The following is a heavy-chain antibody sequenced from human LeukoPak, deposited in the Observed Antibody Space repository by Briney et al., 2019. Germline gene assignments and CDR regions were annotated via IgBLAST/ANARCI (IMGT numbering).Heavy chain of an antibody. J-gene: IGHJ6*03. CDR1: GFTFSSYA. CDR2: ISGSGGST. D-gene: IGHD6-19*01. V-gene: IGHV3-23*01. CDR3: AKDGRSVGWLERAQPVGWYYYMDV. Sequence: GSLRLSCAASGFTFSSYAMSWVRQAPGKGLEWVSAISGSGGSTYYADSVKGRFTISRDNSKNTLYLQMNSLRAEDTAVYYCAKDGRSVGWLERAQPVGWYYYMDVWGKGTTVTVSS.